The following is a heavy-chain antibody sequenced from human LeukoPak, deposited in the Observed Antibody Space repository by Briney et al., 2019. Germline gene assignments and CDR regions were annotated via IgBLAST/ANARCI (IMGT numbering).Heavy chain of an antibody. CDR1: GYTFTGYY. CDR2: INPNSGGT. D-gene: IGHD3-9*01. Sequence: VASVKVSCKASGYTFTGYYMHWVRQAPGQGLEWMGWINPNSGGTNYAQKFQGRVTMTRDTSISTAYMDLSRLRSDDTAVYYCARIPDILTDFDYWGQGTLVTVSS. CDR3: ARIPDILTDFDY. V-gene: IGHV1-2*02. J-gene: IGHJ4*02.